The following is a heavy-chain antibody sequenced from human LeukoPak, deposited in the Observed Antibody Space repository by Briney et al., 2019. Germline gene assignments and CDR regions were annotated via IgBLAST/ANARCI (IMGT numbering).Heavy chain of an antibody. V-gene: IGHV4-34*01. CDR3: ARGSVIVVVTANMGAYYFDY. Sequence: SETLSLTCAVHGGSFSGYYWSWIRQPPGKGLEWIGEINHSGSTNYNPSLKSRVTISVDTSKNQFSLKLSSVTAADTAVYYCARGSVIVVVTANMGAYYFDYWGQGTLVTVSS. J-gene: IGHJ4*02. CDR1: GGSFSGYY. CDR2: INHSGST. D-gene: IGHD2-21*02.